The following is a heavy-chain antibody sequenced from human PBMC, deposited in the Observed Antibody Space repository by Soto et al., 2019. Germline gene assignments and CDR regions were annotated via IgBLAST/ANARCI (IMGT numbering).Heavy chain of an antibody. V-gene: IGHV1-18*01. CDR1: GHAFTTYG. CDR3: ARGRYGDY. Sequence: QVHLVQSGAEVKKPGASVKVSCQASGHAFTTYGITWVRQAPGQGLEWMGWISAHNGNTNYAQKLQGRVTVTRDTSTSTAYMGLRSLRSDDTAVYYCARGRYGDYWGQGALVTVSS. D-gene: IGHD1-1*01. CDR2: ISAHNGNT. J-gene: IGHJ4*02.